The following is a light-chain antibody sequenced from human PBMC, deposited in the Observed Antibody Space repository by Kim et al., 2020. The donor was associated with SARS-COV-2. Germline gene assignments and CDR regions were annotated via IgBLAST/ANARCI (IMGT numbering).Light chain of an antibody. CDR3: QSYDSSLTGHVI. CDR1: SESSGKSYV. Sequence: VTTSCTRSSESSGKSYVVHEYKQVPGRAAKLRIYKSNNRPSGVPGRSSGSKSGTSTSLGITGLQAEDEAHYYCQSYDSSLTGHVIFGGGTQLTVL. J-gene: IGLJ2*01. CDR2: KSN. V-gene: IGLV1-40*01.